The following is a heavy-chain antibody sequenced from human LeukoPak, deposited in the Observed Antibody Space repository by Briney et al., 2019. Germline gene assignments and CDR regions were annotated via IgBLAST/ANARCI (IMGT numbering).Heavy chain of an antibody. J-gene: IGHJ5*02. Sequence: PGGSLRLSCAASGFTFSSYSMNWVRQAPGKGLEWVSYISSSSSTIYYADSVKGRFTISRDNAKNSLYLQMNSLRAEDTAVYYCAKDGGGNSDWFDPWGQGTLVTVSS. CDR1: GFTFSSYS. D-gene: IGHD4-23*01. V-gene: IGHV3-48*01. CDR3: AKDGGGNSDWFDP. CDR2: ISSSSSTI.